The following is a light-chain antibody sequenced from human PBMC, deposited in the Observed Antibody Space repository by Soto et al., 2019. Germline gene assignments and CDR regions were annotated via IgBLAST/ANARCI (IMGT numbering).Light chain of an antibody. J-gene: IGLJ2*01. CDR1: SSDVGGYNY. CDR2: DVS. V-gene: IGLV2-11*01. CDR3: CSYAGSSPEVV. Sequence: QSALTQPRSVSGSPGPSVTISCTGTSSDVGGYNYVSWYQQHPGKDPKLMIYDVSKRPSGVPDRFSGSKSGNTASLTISGLQAEDEADYYCCSYAGSSPEVVFGGGTKLTVL.